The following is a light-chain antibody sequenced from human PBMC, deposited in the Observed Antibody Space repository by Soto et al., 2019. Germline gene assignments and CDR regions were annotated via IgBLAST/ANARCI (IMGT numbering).Light chain of an antibody. CDR1: QSVSSN. J-gene: IGKJ1*01. CDR2: DAS. Sequence: EIVMTQSPDTLSVSPGERATLSCRASQSVSSNLAWYQQKPGQAPRLLIYDASTRATGIPARFSGSGSGTEFTLTISSLQSEDFAVYYCQQYNKWPRTFGQGTKVDIK. CDR3: QQYNKWPRT. V-gene: IGKV3-15*01.